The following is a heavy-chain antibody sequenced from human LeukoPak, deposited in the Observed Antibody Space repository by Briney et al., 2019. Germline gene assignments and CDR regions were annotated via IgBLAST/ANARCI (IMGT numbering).Heavy chain of an antibody. V-gene: IGHV3-7*01. CDR3: ASGMIEYDY. CDR1: GFTFTDYW. CDR2: INQNGSEK. Sequence: PGGSLRLSCAASGFTFTDYWMTWVRQAPGKGLEWVANINQNGSEKYYVDSVKGRFTISRDNAKNSLYLQMNSLRAEDTAVYYCASGMIEYDYWGQGTLVTVSS. D-gene: IGHD3-22*01. J-gene: IGHJ4*02.